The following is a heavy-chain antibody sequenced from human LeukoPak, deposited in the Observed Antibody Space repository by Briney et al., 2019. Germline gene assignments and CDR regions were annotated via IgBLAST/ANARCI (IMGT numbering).Heavy chain of an antibody. J-gene: IGHJ3*02. V-gene: IGHV4-39*02. CDR3: ARDRDPGYNDSSGYRRVNAFDI. Sequence: SETLSLTCTVSGGSISSSSYYWGWIRQPPGKGLEWIGSIYYSGSTYYNPSLKSRVTISVDTSKNQFSLKLSAVTAADTAVYYCARDRDPGYNDSSGYRRVNAFDIWGQGTMVTVSS. CDR1: GGSISSSSYY. D-gene: IGHD3-22*01. CDR2: IYYSGST.